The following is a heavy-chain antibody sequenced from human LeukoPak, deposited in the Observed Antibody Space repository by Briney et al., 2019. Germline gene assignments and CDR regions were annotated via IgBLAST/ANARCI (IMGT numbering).Heavy chain of an antibody. CDR3: ARDRYYYDSSGSVFDY. D-gene: IGHD3-22*01. CDR2: IHTSGST. CDR1: GGSISSGSYY. Sequence: SETLSLTCTVSGGSISSGSYYWSWVRQPAGKGLEWIGRIHTSGSTNYNPSLKSRVTMSVDTSKNQFSLKLSSVTAADTAVYYCARDRYYYDSSGSVFDYWGQGTLVTVSS. J-gene: IGHJ4*02. V-gene: IGHV4-61*02.